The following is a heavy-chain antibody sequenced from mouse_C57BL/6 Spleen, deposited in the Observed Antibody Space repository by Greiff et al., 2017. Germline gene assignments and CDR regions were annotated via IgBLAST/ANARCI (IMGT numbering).Heavy chain of an antibody. V-gene: IGHV1-18*01. J-gene: IGHJ2*01. D-gene: IGHD1-1*01. CDR2: INPNNGGT. Sequence: SGPELVKPGASVKIPCKASGYTFTDYNMDWVKQSHGKSLEWIGDINPNNGGTIYNQKFKGKATLTVDKSSSTAYMELRSLTSEDTAVYYCARVRYYGSSYYFDYWGQGTTLTVSS. CDR3: ARVRYYGSSYYFDY. CDR1: GYTFTDYN.